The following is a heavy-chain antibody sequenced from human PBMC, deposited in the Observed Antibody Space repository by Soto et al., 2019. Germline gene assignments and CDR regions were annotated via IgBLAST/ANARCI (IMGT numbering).Heavy chain of an antibody. J-gene: IGHJ4*02. V-gene: IGHV4-38-2*01. D-gene: IGHD6-6*01. CDR3: ATTQGLAARDRDFDY. CDR1: GDSIISIYH. Sequence: SETLSLTCAVSGDSIISIYHCAWIRHSPWRWLEWIAIIYHTGTTYYNPSLKSRVTISVDTSKNQFSLKLSSVTAADTAVYFCATTQGLAARDRDFDYWGQGTLVTVSS. CDR2: IYHTGTT.